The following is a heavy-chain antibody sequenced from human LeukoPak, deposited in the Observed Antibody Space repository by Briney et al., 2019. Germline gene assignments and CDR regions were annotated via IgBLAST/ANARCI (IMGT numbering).Heavy chain of an antibody. D-gene: IGHD6-13*01. V-gene: IGHV1-69*06. CDR1: GYTFTSYG. J-gene: IGHJ6*03. CDR2: IIPIFGTA. CDR3: ARGRLAAAGTISHYYYYYMDV. Sequence: ASVKVSCKASGYTFTSYGISWVRQAPGQGLEWMGGIIPIFGTANYAQKFQGRVTITADKSTSTAYMELSSLRSEDTAVYYCARGRLAAAGTISHYYYYYMDVWGKGTTVTVSS.